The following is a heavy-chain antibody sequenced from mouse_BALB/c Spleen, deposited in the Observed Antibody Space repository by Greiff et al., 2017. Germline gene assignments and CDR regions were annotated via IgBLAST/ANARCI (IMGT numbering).Heavy chain of an antibody. Sequence: EVQLQQSGTVLARPGASVKMSCKASGYTFTSYWMHWVKQRPGQGLEWIGAIYPGNSDTSYNQKFKGKAKLTAVTSTSTAYMELSSLTNEDSAVYYCTRERDPYDYDGVMDYWGQGTSVTVSS. D-gene: IGHD2-4*01. CDR2: IYPGNSDT. V-gene: IGHV1-5*01. CDR3: TRERDPYDYDGVMDY. J-gene: IGHJ4*01. CDR1: GYTFTSYW.